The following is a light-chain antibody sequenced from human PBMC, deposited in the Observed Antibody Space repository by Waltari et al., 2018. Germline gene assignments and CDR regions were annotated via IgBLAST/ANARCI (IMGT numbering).Light chain of an antibody. Sequence: DIQMTQSPSTLSASVGDRVTITCRASKTITNWLARYQQKPGEGPKLLIYKAYTLDMGVPARFSGSGSGTEFTITISSLQPDDFATYYCQQYDNYPYTFGQGTKLEIK. CDR3: QQYDNYPYT. J-gene: IGKJ2*01. V-gene: IGKV1-5*03. CDR1: KTITNW. CDR2: KAY.